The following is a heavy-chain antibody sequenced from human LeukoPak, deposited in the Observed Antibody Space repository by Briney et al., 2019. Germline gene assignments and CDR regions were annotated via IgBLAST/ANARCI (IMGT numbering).Heavy chain of an antibody. D-gene: IGHD6-19*01. Sequence: PEGSLRLSCAASGFTVSSNYMSWVRQAPGKGLEWVSVIYSGGSTYYADSVKGRFTISRDNSKNTLYLQMNSLRAEDTAVYYCARVGSGWYQQYNWFDPWGQGTLVTVSS. J-gene: IGHJ5*02. V-gene: IGHV3-66*01. CDR2: IYSGGST. CDR3: ARVGSGWYQQYNWFDP. CDR1: GFTVSSNY.